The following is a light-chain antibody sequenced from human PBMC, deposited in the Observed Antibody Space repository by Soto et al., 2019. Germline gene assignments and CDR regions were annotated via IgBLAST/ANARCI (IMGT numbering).Light chain of an antibody. CDR1: QVIASA. J-gene: IGKJ1*01. CDR2: VAS. V-gene: IGKV1-13*02. CDR3: QQFNSYPRT. Sequence: AIQLTQSPSSLSASVGDRVTITCQASQVIASALAWYQQKPGKAPKLLIYVASTLESGVPSRFSGSGSGTDFTLTISTLQPEDSATYYCQQFNSYPRTFGQGTKVEIK.